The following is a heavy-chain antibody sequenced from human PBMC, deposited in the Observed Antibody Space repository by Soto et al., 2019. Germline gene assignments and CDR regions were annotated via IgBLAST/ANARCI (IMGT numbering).Heavy chain of an antibody. Sequence: SETLSLTCTVAGGSVSSGSYYWSWIRQPPGKGLEWIGYIYYSGSTNYNPSLKSRVTISVDTSKNQFSLKLSSVTAADTAVYYCAREPTTVTNYYYYALDVWGQGTTVTVSS. D-gene: IGHD4-17*01. CDR1: GGSVSSGSYY. CDR2: IYYSGST. V-gene: IGHV4-61*01. CDR3: AREPTTVTNYYYYALDV. J-gene: IGHJ6*02.